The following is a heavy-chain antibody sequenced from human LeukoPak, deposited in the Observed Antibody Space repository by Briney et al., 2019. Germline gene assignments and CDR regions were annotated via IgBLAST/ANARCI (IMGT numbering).Heavy chain of an antibody. D-gene: IGHD1-20*01. CDR2: INHSGST. Sequence: KPSETLSLTCAVYGGSFSGYYWSWIRQPPGKGLEWIGEINHSGSTNYNPSLKSRVTISVDTSKNQFSLKLSSVTAADTAVYYCARGPLTDGAFDIWGQGTMVTVSS. J-gene: IGHJ3*02. V-gene: IGHV4-34*01. CDR3: ARGPLTDGAFDI. CDR1: GGSFSGYY.